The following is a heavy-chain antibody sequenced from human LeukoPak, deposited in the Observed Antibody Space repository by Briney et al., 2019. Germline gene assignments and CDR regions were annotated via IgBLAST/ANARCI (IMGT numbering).Heavy chain of an antibody. V-gene: IGHV3-7*01. CDR3: ATIDYYDSSGYYC. CDR1: GFTFSSYW. D-gene: IGHD3-22*01. CDR2: IKQDGSEK. J-gene: IGHJ4*02. Sequence: TGGSLRLSCAASGFTFSSYWMSWVRQAPGKGLEWVANIKQDGSEKYYVDSVKGRFTISRDNAKNSLYPQMNSLRAEDTAVYYCATIDYYDSSGYYCWGQGTLVTVSS.